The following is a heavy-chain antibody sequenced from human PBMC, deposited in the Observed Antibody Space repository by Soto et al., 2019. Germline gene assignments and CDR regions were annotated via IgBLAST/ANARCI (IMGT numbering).Heavy chain of an antibody. V-gene: IGHV3-66*02. D-gene: IGHD3-10*01. CDR2: IHSGGST. J-gene: IGHJ4*02. CDR1: GFSVSTNY. CDR3: AKSWSTWYGEFDY. Sequence: GGSLRLSCAASGFSVSTNYMSWVRQAPGKGLEWLSLIHSGGSTYYADSVKGRFTISRDNSKNTLFLQMNSLRVEDTAVYYCAKSWSTWYGEFDYWGQGTLVTVSS.